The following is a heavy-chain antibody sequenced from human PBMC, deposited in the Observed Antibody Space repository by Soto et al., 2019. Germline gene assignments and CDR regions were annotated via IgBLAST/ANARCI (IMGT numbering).Heavy chain of an antibody. J-gene: IGHJ5*02. Sequence: SETLSLTCAVSGYSIRNGSFWGWIRQPPGKGLEWIGSIYHSGSTFYNPSLKSRVTISVDTSKNQFSLKLSSGTAADTAVYYCARRSYDVYGFDPWGQGTLVTAPQ. CDR3: ARRSYDVYGFDP. CDR1: GYSIRNGSF. CDR2: IYHSGST. V-gene: IGHV4-38-2*01. D-gene: IGHD3-3*01.